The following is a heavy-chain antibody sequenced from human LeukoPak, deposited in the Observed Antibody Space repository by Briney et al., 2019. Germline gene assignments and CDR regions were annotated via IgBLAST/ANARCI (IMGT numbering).Heavy chain of an antibody. D-gene: IGHD4-17*01. Sequence: GGSLRLSCAASGFTFSSYEMNWVRQAPGKGLEWVSYISSSGSTIYYADSVKGRFTISRDNAKNSLYLQMNSLRAEDTAVYYCARIEYGDYTYYFGYWGQGTLVTVSS. J-gene: IGHJ4*02. CDR1: GFTFSSYE. V-gene: IGHV3-48*03. CDR2: ISSSGSTI. CDR3: ARIEYGDYTYYFGY.